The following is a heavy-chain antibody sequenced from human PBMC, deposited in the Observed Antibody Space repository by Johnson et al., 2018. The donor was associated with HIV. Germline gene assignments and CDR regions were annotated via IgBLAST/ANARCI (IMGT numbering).Heavy chain of an antibody. CDR2: ISFDGSNT. J-gene: IGHJ3*02. D-gene: IGHD6-19*01. V-gene: IGHV3-30-3*01. CDR1: GFTFSSYA. Sequence: QVQLVESGGGVVQPGRSLRLSCAASGFTFSSYAMHWVRQAPGKGLECVGFISFDGSNTHYADSVKGRFTISRDNSRNSLYLQMNSLRAEDTALYYCAKDKASATPYLSSGWYGGAFDIWGQGTMVTVSS. CDR3: AKDKASATPYLSSGWYGGAFDI.